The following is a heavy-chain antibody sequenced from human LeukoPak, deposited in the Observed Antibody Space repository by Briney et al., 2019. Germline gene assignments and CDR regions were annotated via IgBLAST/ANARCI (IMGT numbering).Heavy chain of an antibody. D-gene: IGHD3-22*01. J-gene: IGHJ4*02. CDR3: ARDRGRYYDSRGFYWGYYFDS. CDR1: GFTFRDYA. V-gene: IGHV3-30*04. CDR2: ISYDGKYQ. Sequence: GGSLRLSCAASGFTFRDYAMHWVRQAPGKGLEWVALISYDGKYQFYADSVKGRFTISRDDSKNTLYLQMSSVRVDDTAVYYCARDRGRYYDSRGFYWGYYFDSWGQGILVTVST.